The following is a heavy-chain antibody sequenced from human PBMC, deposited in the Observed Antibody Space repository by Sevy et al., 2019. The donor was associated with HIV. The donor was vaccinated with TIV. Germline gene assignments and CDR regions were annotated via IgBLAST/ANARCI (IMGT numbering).Heavy chain of an antibody. Sequence: GGSLRLSCAASGFTFSDYYMSWIRQAPGKGLEWVSYISSTGSTIYYADSVKGRFTISRDNAKNSLYLQMNSLRAEDTAVYYCARAYSSGWYSPVGDWGQGTLVTVSS. J-gene: IGHJ4*02. CDR1: GFTFSDYY. V-gene: IGHV3-11*01. CDR2: ISSTGSTI. D-gene: IGHD6-19*01. CDR3: ARAYSSGWYSPVGD.